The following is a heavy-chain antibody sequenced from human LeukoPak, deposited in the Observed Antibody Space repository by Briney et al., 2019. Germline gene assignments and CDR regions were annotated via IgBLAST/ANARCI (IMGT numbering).Heavy chain of an antibody. Sequence: KSSETLSLTCTVSGGSISSHYWSWIRQPPGKGLEWIGYIYCSGSTNYNPSLKSRVTISVDTSKNQFSLKLSSVTAADTAVYYCARGGLVGAIYFDYWGQGTLVTVSS. CDR1: GGSISSHY. J-gene: IGHJ4*02. V-gene: IGHV4-59*11. CDR3: ARGGLVGAIYFDY. D-gene: IGHD1-26*01. CDR2: IYCSGST.